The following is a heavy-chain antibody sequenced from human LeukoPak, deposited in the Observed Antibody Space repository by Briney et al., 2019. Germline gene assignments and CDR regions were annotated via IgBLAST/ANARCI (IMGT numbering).Heavy chain of an antibody. Sequence: PGRSLRLSCAASGFTFSSYAMHWVRQAPGKGLEWVAVISYDGSNKYYADSVKGRFTISRDNSKNSLYLQMNSLRAEDTAVYYCARNHLGYWGQGTLVTVSS. V-gene: IGHV3-30-3*01. CDR2: ISYDGSNK. D-gene: IGHD1-14*01. CDR1: GFTFSSYA. CDR3: ARNHLGY. J-gene: IGHJ4*02.